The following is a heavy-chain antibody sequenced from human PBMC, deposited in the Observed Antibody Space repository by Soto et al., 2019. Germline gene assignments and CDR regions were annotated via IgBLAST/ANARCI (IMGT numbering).Heavy chain of an antibody. J-gene: IGHJ6*01. CDR3: ARDGEGLGIMRFYYYYGMDV. CDR1: GGSVSSGSYY. CDR2: IYYSRST. D-gene: IGHD7-27*01. V-gene: IGHV4-61*01. Sequence: SETLSLTGTVSGGSVSSGSYYWSWIRQPPGKVLEWIGCIYYSRSTNYTPSLKSRVTISVDTSKNQFSLKLSSVTAADTAVYYCARDGEGLGIMRFYYYYGMDVWGQGTTVTVSS.